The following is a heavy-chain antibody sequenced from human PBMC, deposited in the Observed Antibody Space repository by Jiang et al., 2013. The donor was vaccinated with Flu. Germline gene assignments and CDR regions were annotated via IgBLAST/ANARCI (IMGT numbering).Heavy chain of an antibody. CDR2: ISGRGGSR. CDR3: AKSYYATPDAFDI. Sequence: VQLLESGGGLLQPGGSLRLSCVASGFTFSSYGMIWVRQAPGKGLEWVSVISGRGGSRYYADSVKGRFTISRDISKNTLYLQMNSLRAEDTAVYFCAKSYYATPDAFDIWGQGTMVTVSS. D-gene: IGHD3-22*01. V-gene: IGHV3-23*01. J-gene: IGHJ3*02. CDR1: GFTFSSYG.